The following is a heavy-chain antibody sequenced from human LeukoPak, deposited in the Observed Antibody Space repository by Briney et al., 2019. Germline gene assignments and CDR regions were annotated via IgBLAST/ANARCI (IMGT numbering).Heavy chain of an antibody. CDR3: ARGLMAAAGKAMDV. Sequence: PSETLSLTCAVYGGSFSGYYWSWIRQPPGKGLEWIGEINHSGSTNYNPSLKSRATISVDTSKNQFSLKLSSVTAADTAVYYCARGLMAAAGKAMDVWGKGTTVTVSS. V-gene: IGHV4-34*01. CDR1: GGSFSGYY. J-gene: IGHJ6*03. D-gene: IGHD6-13*01. CDR2: INHSGST.